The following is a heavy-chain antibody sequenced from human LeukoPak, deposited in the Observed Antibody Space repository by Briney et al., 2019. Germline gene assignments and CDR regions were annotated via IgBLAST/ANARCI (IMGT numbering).Heavy chain of an antibody. J-gene: IGHJ3*02. D-gene: IGHD3-22*01. CDR3: ARDNTMRSEAFDI. V-gene: IGHV1-18*01. Sequence: ASVKVSCKASGYAFTSYGISWVRQAPGQGLEWMGWISAYNGNTNYAQKLQGRVTMTTDTTTSTAYMERRRLRSDGTEVYYCARDNTMRSEAFDIWGQGTMVTVSS. CDR1: GYAFTSYG. CDR2: ISAYNGNT.